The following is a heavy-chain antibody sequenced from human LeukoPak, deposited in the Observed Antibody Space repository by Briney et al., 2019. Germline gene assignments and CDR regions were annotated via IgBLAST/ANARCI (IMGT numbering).Heavy chain of an antibody. J-gene: IGHJ4*02. CDR1: GDSISSGSYY. Sequence: SETLSLTCTVSGDSISSGSYYWSWIRQPAGKGLEWIGRIYTSGSTNYNPSLKSRVTISVDTSKNQFSLKLSSVTAVDTAVYYCAGDGGSKVVYWGQGTLVTVSS. V-gene: IGHV4-61*02. CDR3: AGDGGSKVVY. D-gene: IGHD3-16*01. CDR2: IYTSGST.